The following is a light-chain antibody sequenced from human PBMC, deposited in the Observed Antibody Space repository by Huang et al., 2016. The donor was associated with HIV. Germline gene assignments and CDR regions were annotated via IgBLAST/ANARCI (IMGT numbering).Light chain of an antibody. Sequence: EIVLTQSPATLSLSPGERATISCRASQSVSSYLAWYQQRPGQAPRLLIYDASNRATGIPARFSGSGSGTDFTLTISSLEPEDFAVYYCQQRSNYFTFGPGTKVDIK. J-gene: IGKJ3*01. V-gene: IGKV3-11*01. CDR1: QSVSSY. CDR2: DAS. CDR3: QQRSNYFT.